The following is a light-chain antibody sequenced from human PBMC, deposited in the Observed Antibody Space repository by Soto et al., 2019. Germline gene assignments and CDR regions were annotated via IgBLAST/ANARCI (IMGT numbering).Light chain of an antibody. J-gene: IGKJ4*01. CDR3: QQVDSYPLT. V-gene: IGKV1-9*01. Sequence: IQLTQSPSFLSASVGDRVTITCRASQDINRYVAWYQQKSGQAPKLLIYRASNLRPGVPSRFSGSGSGTDFTLIISNLQPEDFATYHCQQVDSYPLTFGGGT. CDR1: QDINRY. CDR2: RAS.